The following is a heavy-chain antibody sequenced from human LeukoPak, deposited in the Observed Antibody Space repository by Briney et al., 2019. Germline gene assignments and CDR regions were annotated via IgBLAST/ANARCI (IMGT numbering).Heavy chain of an antibody. D-gene: IGHD1/OR15-1a*01. CDR3: VRELGLRGNRGNDAFDI. Sequence: SETLSLTCAVSDYSITSGYYWGWVRQPPGKGLDWIGSIYYGDTTHYNPSLKSRATISVETSKNQFSLSLSSVTAAETAVYYCVRELGLRGNRGNDAFDIWGQGTMVTVSS. CDR1: DYSITSGYY. V-gene: IGHV4-38-2*02. J-gene: IGHJ3*02. CDR2: IYYGDTT.